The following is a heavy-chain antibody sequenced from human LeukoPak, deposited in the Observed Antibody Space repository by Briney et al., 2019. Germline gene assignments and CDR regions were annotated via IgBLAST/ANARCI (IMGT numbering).Heavy chain of an antibody. CDR3: ARDMSGSYYLGGDY. J-gene: IGHJ4*02. Sequence: GGSLRLSCAASGFTFSSYAMSWVRQAPGKGLEWVSAISGSGGSTYYADSVKGRFTISRDNSKNTLYLQMNSLRAEDTAVYYCARDMSGSYYLGGDYWGQGTLVTVSS. V-gene: IGHV3-23*01. D-gene: IGHD1-26*01. CDR2: ISGSGGST. CDR1: GFTFSSYA.